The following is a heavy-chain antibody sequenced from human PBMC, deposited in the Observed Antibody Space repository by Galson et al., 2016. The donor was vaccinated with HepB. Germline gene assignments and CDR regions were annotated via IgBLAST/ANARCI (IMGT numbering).Heavy chain of an antibody. CDR3: ARVRGYSSVWSEAAFDY. V-gene: IGHV1-18*01. CDR2: ISGYNGNT. Sequence: SVKVSCKASGYTLASYGFSWVRQAPGQGLEWMGLISGYNGNTNYAQKLQGRVTMTTDTSTSTAYMDLRSLRSDDTAVYFCARVRGYSSVWSEAAFDYWGQGTLVTVSS. D-gene: IGHD6-19*01. CDR1: GYTLASYG. J-gene: IGHJ4*02.